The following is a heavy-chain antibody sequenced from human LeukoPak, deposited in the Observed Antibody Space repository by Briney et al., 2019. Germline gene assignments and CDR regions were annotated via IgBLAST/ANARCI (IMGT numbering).Heavy chain of an antibody. J-gene: IGHJ4*02. V-gene: IGHV4-39*07. Sequence: PSETLSLTCTVSGGSISSSDYYWGWIRQPPGKGLEWIGSIYYSGSTYYNSSLKSRVTISVDTSKNPFSLKLSSVTAADTAVYYCARDRSFEPWAFDYGGQGTLVTVSA. CDR1: GGSISSSDYY. CDR3: ARDRSFEPWAFDY. CDR2: IYYSGST. D-gene: IGHD3-9*01.